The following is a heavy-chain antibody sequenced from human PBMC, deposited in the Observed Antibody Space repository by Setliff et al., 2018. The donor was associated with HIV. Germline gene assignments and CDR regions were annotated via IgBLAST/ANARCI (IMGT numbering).Heavy chain of an antibody. D-gene: IGHD3-3*01. CDR1: GYTFTDYY. V-gene: IGHV1-18*04. J-gene: IGHJ4*02. CDR3: ARGEYFDFLSGYYFDY. CDR2: VDPEDGNT. Sequence: GASVKVSCKASGYTFTDYYMHWVQQAPGKGLEWMGRVDPEDGNTNYAQKVQGRVTMTTGTSTSTAYMELRSLRSDDTAVYYCARGEYFDFLSGYYFDYWGQGTLVTVSS.